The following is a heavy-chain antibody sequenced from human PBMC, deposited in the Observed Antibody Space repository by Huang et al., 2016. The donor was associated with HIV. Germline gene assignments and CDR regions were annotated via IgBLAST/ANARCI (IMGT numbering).Heavy chain of an antibody. CDR2: ISAYNGNT. D-gene: IGHD3-22*01. V-gene: IGHV1-18*01. CDR3: ARDSWYDSSGYPVYFDY. Sequence: QVQLVQSGAEVKKPGASVKVSCKASGYSFSDYGFNWMRQAPGQGLWGGGLISAYNGNTNYAQNLQCRFTSTTDTSTSTAYMGLSSLRSDDTAVYYCARDSWYDSSGYPVYFDYWGQGTLVTVSS. CDR1: GYSFSDYG. J-gene: IGHJ4*02.